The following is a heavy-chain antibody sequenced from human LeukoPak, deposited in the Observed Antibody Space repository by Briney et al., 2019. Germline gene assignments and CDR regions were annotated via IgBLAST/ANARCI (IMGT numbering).Heavy chain of an antibody. V-gene: IGHV3-30-3*01. J-gene: IGHJ4*02. Sequence: GGSLRLSCAASGFTFSSYAMHWVRQAPGKGLEWVAVISYDGSNKYYADSVKGRFTISRDNSKNTLYLQMNSLRAEDTAVYYCARGGSYYYDSTPDYWGQGTLVTVSS. CDR3: ARGGSYYYDSTPDY. CDR2: ISYDGSNK. D-gene: IGHD3-22*01. CDR1: GFTFSSYA.